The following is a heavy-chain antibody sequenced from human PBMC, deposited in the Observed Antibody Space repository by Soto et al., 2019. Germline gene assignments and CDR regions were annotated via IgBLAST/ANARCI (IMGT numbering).Heavy chain of an antibody. D-gene: IGHD1-1*01. CDR3: TGSGTTGKGDNWFDP. V-gene: IGHV4-59*01. CDR2: IYYSGST. Sequence: QVQLQESGPGLVKPSETLSLTCTVSGGSISSYYWSWIRQPPGKGLEWIGYIYYSGSTNYNPSLKNRVTISVDTSKNQFSLKLSSVTAADTAVYYCTGSGTTGKGDNWFDPWGQGTLVTVSS. J-gene: IGHJ5*02. CDR1: GGSISSYY.